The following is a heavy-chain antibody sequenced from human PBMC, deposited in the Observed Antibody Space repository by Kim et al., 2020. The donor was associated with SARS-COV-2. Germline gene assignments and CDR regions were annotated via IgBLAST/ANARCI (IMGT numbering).Heavy chain of an antibody. J-gene: IGHJ4*02. V-gene: IGHV1-2*02. D-gene: IGHD5-12*01. Sequence: YAQKCQGRVTMTRDTSINTAYMELSRLRSDDTAVYYCARPWGSGYDPRYDYWGQGTLVTVSS. CDR3: ARPWGSGYDPRYDY.